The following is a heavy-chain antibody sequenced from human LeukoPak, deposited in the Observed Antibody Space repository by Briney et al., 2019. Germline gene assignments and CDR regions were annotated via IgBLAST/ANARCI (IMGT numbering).Heavy chain of an antibody. Sequence: MXWXRXAPGKGLEWVSYISNSGTTVTYADSVKGRFTISRDNAKNSLYLQMSSLRAEDTAVYYCARVKWSSAWSGYWGQGVLVTVSS. CDR2: ISNSGTTV. D-gene: IGHD6-19*01. CDR3: ARVKWSSAWSGY. J-gene: IGHJ4*02. V-gene: IGHV3-48*01.